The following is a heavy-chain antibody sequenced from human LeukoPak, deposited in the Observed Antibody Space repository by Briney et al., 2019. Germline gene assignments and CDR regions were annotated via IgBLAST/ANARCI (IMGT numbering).Heavy chain of an antibody. V-gene: IGHV3-21*01. D-gene: IGHD6-13*01. CDR1: GFTFSSYS. J-gene: IGHJ5*02. CDR2: ISSSSSHI. Sequence: GGSLRLSCAASGFTFSSYSMNWVRQAPGKGLEWVSSISSSSSHIYYADSVKGRFTISRDNAKNSLYLQMNSLRAEDTAVYYCARGSPRAYSSSWYFGPGGFDPWGQGTLVTVSS. CDR3: ARGSPRAYSSSWYFGPGGFDP.